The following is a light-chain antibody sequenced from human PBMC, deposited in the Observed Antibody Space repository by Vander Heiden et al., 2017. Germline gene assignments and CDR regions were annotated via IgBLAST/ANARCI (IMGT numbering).Light chain of an antibody. Sequence: QSVLTQPPSASATSGHSATIPYTGSSSKLGAGYDVHWYQQLPGTAPKLLIYVDNKRPSGVPDRISGSKSVTSASLAITGLQAEDEADYYCQSYDGSLNRCVFGGGTKLNVL. V-gene: IGLV1-40*01. CDR2: VDN. CDR3: QSYDGSLNRCV. J-gene: IGLJ3*02. CDR1: SSKLGAGYD.